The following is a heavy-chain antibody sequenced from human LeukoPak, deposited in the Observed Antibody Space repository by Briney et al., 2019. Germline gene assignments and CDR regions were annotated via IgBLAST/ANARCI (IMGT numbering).Heavy chain of an antibody. J-gene: IGHJ5*02. V-gene: IGHV4-59*01. CDR1: GGSISSYY. CDR2: IYYSGST. D-gene: IGHD3-3*01. CDR3: ARADYDFWSGYYWFDP. Sequence: PSETLSLTCTVSGGSISSYYWSWIRQPPGKGLEWIGYIYYSGSTNYNPSLKSRVTISVDTSKNQFSLKLSSVTAADTAVYYCARADYDFWSGYYWFDPWGQGTLVTVSS.